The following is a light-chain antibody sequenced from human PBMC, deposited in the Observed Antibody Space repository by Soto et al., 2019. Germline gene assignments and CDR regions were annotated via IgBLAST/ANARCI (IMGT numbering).Light chain of an antibody. CDR3: SSYTTTRTYV. J-gene: IGLJ1*01. Sequence: QSVLTQPASVSESPGQSITISCTGSSSDVGGSDHVSWYQQHPGKAPKLMIYDVANRPSGVSNRFSGSKSGNTASLTISGLQAEDEADYYCSSYTTTRTYVFGTGTKVTVL. CDR1: SSDVGGSDH. CDR2: DVA. V-gene: IGLV2-14*01.